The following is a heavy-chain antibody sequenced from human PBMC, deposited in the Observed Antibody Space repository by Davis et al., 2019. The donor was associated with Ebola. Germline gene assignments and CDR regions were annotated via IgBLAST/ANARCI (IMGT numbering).Heavy chain of an antibody. CDR3: ARVAIAAGGDAFDI. Sequence: PGGSLRLSCAASGFTFSSYWMSWVRQAPGKGLEWVSSISSSSSYIYYADSVKGRFTISRDNAKNSLYLQMNSLRAEDTAVYYCARVAIAAGGDAFDIWGQGTMVTVSS. V-gene: IGHV3-21*01. D-gene: IGHD6-25*01. CDR1: GFTFSSYW. CDR2: ISSSSSYI. J-gene: IGHJ3*02.